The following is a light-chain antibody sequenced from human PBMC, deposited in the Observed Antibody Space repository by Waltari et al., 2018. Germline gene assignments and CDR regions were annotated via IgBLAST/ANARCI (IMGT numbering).Light chain of an antibody. CDR2: EVT. CDR3: SSYTQTSSPYI. J-gene: IGLJ1*01. CDR1: RSDIGGYNY. V-gene: IGLV2-14*01. Sequence: QSALTQPASVSGSPGQSITISCTGTRSDIGGYNYVSWYQQYPGKAPKLLIFEVTNRPSGISNRCSGSKSGNTASLTISGLQSDDEAEYFCSSYTQTSSPYIFGTGTKVTVL.